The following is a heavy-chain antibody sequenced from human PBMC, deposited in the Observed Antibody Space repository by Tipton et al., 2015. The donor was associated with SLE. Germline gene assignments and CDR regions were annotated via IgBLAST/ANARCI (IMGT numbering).Heavy chain of an antibody. V-gene: IGHV4-39*01. CDR3: ASHLPDLTGDAFDF. D-gene: IGHD7-27*01. CDR2: SGST. J-gene: IGHJ3*01. Sequence: LRLSCTVSGGSISGSSYYWGWIRQPPGKGLEWIGSSGSTYYNPSLKSRVTISVDTSKNQFSLKLSSVTAADTAVYYCASHLPDLTGDAFDFWGQGTMVIVSS. CDR1: GGSISGSSYY.